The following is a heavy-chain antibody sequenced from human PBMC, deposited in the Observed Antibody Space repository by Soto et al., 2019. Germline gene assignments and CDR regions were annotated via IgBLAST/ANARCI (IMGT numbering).Heavy chain of an antibody. CDR3: VRDSRTGCSSINCYMH. Sequence: QLQLRESGPGLVQPSGTLSLTCDVSGDSLTNHWWSWVRQAPGKGLEWIGEIWHTRRPNYNPSLKSRVAISIDKSKNQFSLKLSSVTAADTAVYYCVRDSRTGCSSINCYMHWGQGTLVTVSS. J-gene: IGHJ4*02. CDR1: GDSLTNHW. CDR2: IWHTRRP. V-gene: IGHV4-4*02. D-gene: IGHD2-15*01.